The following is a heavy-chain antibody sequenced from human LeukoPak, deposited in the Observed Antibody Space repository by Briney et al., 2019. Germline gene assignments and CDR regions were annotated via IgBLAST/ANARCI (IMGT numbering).Heavy chain of an antibody. D-gene: IGHD6-19*01. CDR3: ARDRGEAVADNFQH. CDR2: IGAYNGNT. CDR1: GYTFTSYG. Sequence: GASVKVSCKASGYTFTSYGISWVRQAPGQGREGLGWIGAYNGNTNYAQKLQGRVTMTTDTSTSTAYMELRSLRSDDTAVYYCARDRGEAVADNFQHWGQGTLVTVSS. J-gene: IGHJ1*01. V-gene: IGHV1-18*04.